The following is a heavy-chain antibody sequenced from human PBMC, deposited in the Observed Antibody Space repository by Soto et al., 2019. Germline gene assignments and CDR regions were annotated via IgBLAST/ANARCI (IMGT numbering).Heavy chain of an antibody. CDR1: GYTFSSYD. CDR3: ARGSLWFGERSGMDV. J-gene: IGHJ6*02. CDR2: MNPDNGNT. Sequence: QVQLVQSGAEVQKPGASVKVSCKAPGYTFSSYDLNWVRQATGQGLEWMGWMNPDNGNTGYAQKFQGRVTMTRNTSISTAYMELSILGAEDTAVYYCARGSLWFGERSGMDVWGHGTTVTVSS. V-gene: IGHV1-8*01. D-gene: IGHD3-10*01.